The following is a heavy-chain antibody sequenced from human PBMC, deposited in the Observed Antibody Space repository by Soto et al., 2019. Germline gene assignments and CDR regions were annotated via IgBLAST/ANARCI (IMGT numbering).Heavy chain of an antibody. Sequence: QVQLQESGPGLVKPSQTLSLTCTVSGGSISSDSYYWSWIRQHPGKGLEWMGYIYYSGRTYYNPSLKSRVTISLDTSKNQFSLNMSSVSAADTAVYYCARGRSSGGYPYYYYYCGMDVWGQGTTVTVSS. CDR3: ARGRSSGGYPYYYYYCGMDV. D-gene: IGHD1-26*01. J-gene: IGHJ6*02. CDR1: GGSISSDSYY. V-gene: IGHV4-31*03. CDR2: IYYSGRT.